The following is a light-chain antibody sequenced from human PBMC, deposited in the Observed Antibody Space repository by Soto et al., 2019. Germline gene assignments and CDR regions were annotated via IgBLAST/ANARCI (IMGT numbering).Light chain of an antibody. J-gene: IGLJ1*01. CDR3: SSYAGSNNFV. CDR1: SSDVGGYNY. V-gene: IGLV2-8*01. Sequence: QSVLTQFASVSGSPGQSITISCTGTSSDVGGYNYVSWYQQHPGKAPKLMIYEVSKRPSGVPDRFSGSKSGNTASLTVSGLQAEDEADYYCSSYAGSNNFVFGTGTKLTVL. CDR2: EVS.